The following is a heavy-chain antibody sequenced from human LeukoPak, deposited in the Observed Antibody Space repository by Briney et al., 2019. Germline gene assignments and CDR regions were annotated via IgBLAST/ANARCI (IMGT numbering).Heavy chain of an antibody. D-gene: IGHD6-19*01. CDR2: ISSSGSLM. CDR3: AKSAVAWPAADYYFDY. Sequence: GGSLRLSCAASGFTFSDDYMNWIRQAPGKGLEWVSYISSSGSLMYYADSVRGRFTISRDNAKNSLYLQMNSLRAEDTAVYYCAKSAVAWPAADYYFDYWGQGTLVTVSS. J-gene: IGHJ4*02. V-gene: IGHV3-11*01. CDR1: GFTFSDDY.